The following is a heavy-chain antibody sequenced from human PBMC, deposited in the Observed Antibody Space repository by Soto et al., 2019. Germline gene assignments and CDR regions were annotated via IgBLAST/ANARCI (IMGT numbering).Heavy chain of an antibody. CDR1: GGTFSSYA. V-gene: IGHV1-69*13. CDR2: IIPIFGTA. Sequence: SVKVSCKASGGTFSSYAISWVRQAPGQGLEWMGGIIPIFGTANYAQKFQGRVTITADESTSTAYMELSSLRSEDTAVYYCARERMEWLLSYDAFDIWGQGTMVTVSS. CDR3: ARERMEWLLSYDAFDI. J-gene: IGHJ3*02. D-gene: IGHD3-3*01.